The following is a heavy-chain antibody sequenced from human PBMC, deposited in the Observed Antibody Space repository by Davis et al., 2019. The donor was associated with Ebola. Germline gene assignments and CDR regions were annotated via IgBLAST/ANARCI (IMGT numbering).Heavy chain of an antibody. CDR3: AKVLPHYYDAGGDDKGDY. D-gene: IGHD3-22*01. CDR1: GFTFSSYW. Sequence: GESLKISCAASGFTFSSYWMSWVRQAPGKGLEWVANIKQDGSEKYYVDSVKGRFTISRDNAKNSLYLHMNSLRTEDTAVYYCAKVLPHYYDAGGDDKGDYWGQGTLVTVSS. J-gene: IGHJ4*02. CDR2: IKQDGSEK. V-gene: IGHV3-7*01.